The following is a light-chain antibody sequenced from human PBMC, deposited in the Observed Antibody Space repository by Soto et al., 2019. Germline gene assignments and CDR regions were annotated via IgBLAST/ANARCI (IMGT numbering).Light chain of an antibody. V-gene: IGKV3-20*01. CDR3: QQSGSSPWT. Sequence: EIVLTQSPGTLSLSPGERATLSCRASQSGRNNYLAWYQQTPGQAPRPLIYDTSSRAVGIPDSFRGSGSGTDFTLTISRLEPEDFAVYYCQQSGSSPWTFGQGTKLEIK. CDR2: DTS. J-gene: IGKJ1*01. CDR1: QSGRNNY.